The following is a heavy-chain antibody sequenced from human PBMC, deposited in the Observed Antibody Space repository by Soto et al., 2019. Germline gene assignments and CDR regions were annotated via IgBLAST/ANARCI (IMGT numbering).Heavy chain of an antibody. CDR2: IYFTGNT. Sequence: SETLSLTCTASGGAITISSHFLCWVRQPPGKGLEWIGTIYFTGNTYYTPSLKSRLTMSIDTSKNEFSLRLNSVTAADTAVYYCAGQTFTIAAASYGRSNWFDPWGPGTLVTVSS. V-gene: IGHV4-39*01. CDR1: GGAITISSHF. J-gene: IGHJ5*02. D-gene: IGHD6-25*01. CDR3: AGQTFTIAAASYGRSNWFDP.